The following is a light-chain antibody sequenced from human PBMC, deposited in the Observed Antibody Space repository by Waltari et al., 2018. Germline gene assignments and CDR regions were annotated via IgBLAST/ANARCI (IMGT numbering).Light chain of an antibody. J-gene: IGKJ3*01. V-gene: IGKV1-12*01. CDR3: QQANSFPIFT. Sequence: DLQMTQSPSSVSASVGDRVTITCRASQGISNWLAWYQQKPGKAPKLLIYAASSLQTGVPSRFSGSGSGTDFTLTISSLQPEDFATYYCQQANSFPIFTFGPGTKVDIK. CDR2: AAS. CDR1: QGISNW.